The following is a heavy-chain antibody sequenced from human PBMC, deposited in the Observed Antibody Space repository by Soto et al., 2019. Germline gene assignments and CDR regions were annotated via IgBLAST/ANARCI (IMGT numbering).Heavy chain of an antibody. V-gene: IGHV1-18*01. CDR1: GYTFTSYG. D-gene: IGHD3-3*01. CDR2: ISAYNGNT. CDR3: ARGNTTYDFWSGYYPPGAFDI. J-gene: IGHJ3*02. Sequence: ASVKVSCKASGYTFTSYGIIWVRQAPGQGLEWMGWISAYNGNTNYAQKLQGRVTMTTDTSTSTAYMELRSLRSDDTAVYYCARGNTTYDFWSGYYPPGAFDIWGQGTMVTVS.